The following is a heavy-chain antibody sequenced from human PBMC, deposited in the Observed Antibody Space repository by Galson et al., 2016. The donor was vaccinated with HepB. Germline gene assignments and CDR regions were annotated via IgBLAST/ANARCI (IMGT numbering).Heavy chain of an antibody. CDR3: ARDRGYSYGYLVSYYFDY. D-gene: IGHD5-18*01. CDR1: GFTFSWFG. CDR2: ISYDGSNK. J-gene: IGHJ4*02. Sequence: SLRLSCAASGFTFSWFGMHWVRQAPGKGLEWVAAISYDGSNKYYADSVKGRFTISRDNSKNTLYLQMNSLRAEDTAVYYCARDRGYSYGYLVSYYFDYWGQGTLVTVSS. V-gene: IGHV3-30*03.